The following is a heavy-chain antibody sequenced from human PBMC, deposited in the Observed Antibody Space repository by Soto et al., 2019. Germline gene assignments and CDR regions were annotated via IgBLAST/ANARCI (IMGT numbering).Heavy chain of an antibody. D-gene: IGHD1-1*01. CDR1: GFTFATSA. CDR2: IVVDTGNT. Sequence: SVKLSCKAYGFTFATSAIHWIRQTRGHRLEWIGWIVVDTGNTDYAQKFQERVTITRDLSTSTTYVELSSLISEDTALYFCAADVAPTVPQKWVSPWGQGTQVTVSS. V-gene: IGHV1-58*02. J-gene: IGHJ5*02. CDR3: AADVAPTVPQKWVSP.